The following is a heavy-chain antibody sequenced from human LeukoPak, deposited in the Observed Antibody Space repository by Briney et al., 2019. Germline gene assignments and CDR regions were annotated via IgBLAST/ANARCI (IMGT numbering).Heavy chain of an antibody. CDR2: IYYSGST. J-gene: IGHJ3*02. CDR3: ARLYGDHGAFDI. CDR1: GGSISSYY. Sequence: PSETLSLTCTVSGGSISSYYWSWIRQPPGKGLEWIGYIYYSGSTNYNPSLKSRVTISVDTTKNQFSLKLRSVTAADTALYYCARLYGDHGAFDIWGQGTMVTVSS. V-gene: IGHV4-59*08. D-gene: IGHD4-17*01.